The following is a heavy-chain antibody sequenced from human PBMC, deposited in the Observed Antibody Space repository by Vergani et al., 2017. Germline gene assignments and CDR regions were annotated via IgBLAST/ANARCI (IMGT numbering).Heavy chain of an antibody. V-gene: IGHV3-30-3*01. Sequence: QVQLVESGGGVVQPGRSLRLSCAASGFTFSSYAMHWVRQAPGKGLEWVAVISYDGSNKYYADSVKGRFTISRDNSKNTLYLQMNSLRAEDTAVYYCARRMIWGQGTMVTVSS. J-gene: IGHJ3*02. CDR2: ISYDGSNK. CDR1: GFTFSSYA. CDR3: ARRMI. D-gene: IGHD2-8*01.